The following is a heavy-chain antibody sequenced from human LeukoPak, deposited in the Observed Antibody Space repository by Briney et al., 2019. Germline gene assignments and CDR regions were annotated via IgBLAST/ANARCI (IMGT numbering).Heavy chain of an antibody. CDR2: IKQDRSEK. Sequence: GGSLRLSCAASGFTFSNYWMSWVRQAPGKGLEWVANIKQDRSEKYYVDSVKGRFTISRDNAKNAPYLQMNSLRAEDTAVYYCARDVGGSYYAFDIWGQGTMVTVSS. J-gene: IGHJ3*02. CDR1: GFTFSNYW. V-gene: IGHV3-7*01. D-gene: IGHD1-26*01. CDR3: ARDVGGSYYAFDI.